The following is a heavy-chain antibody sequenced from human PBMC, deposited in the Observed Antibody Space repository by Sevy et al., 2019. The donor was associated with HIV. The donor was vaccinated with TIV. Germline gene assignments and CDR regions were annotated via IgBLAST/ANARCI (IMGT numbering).Heavy chain of an antibody. D-gene: IGHD3-16*02. J-gene: IGHJ4*02. CDR1: GGSISGYY. CDR2: IYYNGST. CDR3: ARTPGIMIMSGGVIALRQFDF. Sequence: SETLSLTCTVSGGSISGYYWSWIRQPPGKGLEWVGYIYYNGSTNYNPSLKNRVTMSVDTATDQFSLNMSPVTAADPAVDYCARTPGIMIMSGGVIALRQFDFWGQGTLVTVSS. V-gene: IGHV4-59*01.